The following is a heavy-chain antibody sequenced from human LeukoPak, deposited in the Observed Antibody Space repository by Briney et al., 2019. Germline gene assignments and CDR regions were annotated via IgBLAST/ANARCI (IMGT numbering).Heavy chain of an antibody. D-gene: IGHD6-13*01. J-gene: IGHJ4*02. CDR1: GFTFSSYS. Sequence: GGSLRLSCAASGFTFSSYSMNWVRQAPGKGLEWVSSISSSSSYIYYADSVKGRFTISRDNAKNSLYLQMNSLRAEDTAVYYCARVLVSSWSECFDYWGQGTLVTVSS. CDR3: ARVLVSSWSECFDY. V-gene: IGHV3-21*01. CDR2: ISSSSSYI.